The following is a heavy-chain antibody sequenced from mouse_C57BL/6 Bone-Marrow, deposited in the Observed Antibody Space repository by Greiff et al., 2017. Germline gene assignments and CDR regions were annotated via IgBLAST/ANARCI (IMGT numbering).Heavy chain of an antibody. V-gene: IGHV7-3*01. CDR2: IRNKANGYTT. J-gene: IGHJ2*01. CDR3: ARYSTNYFDY. Sequence: EVQRVESGGGLVQPGGSLSLSCAASGFTFTDYYMSWVRQPPGKALEWLGFIRNKANGYTTEYSASVKGRFTISRDNSQSILYLQMNALRAEDSATYYCARYSTNYFDYWGQGTTLTVSS. CDR1: GFTFTDYY.